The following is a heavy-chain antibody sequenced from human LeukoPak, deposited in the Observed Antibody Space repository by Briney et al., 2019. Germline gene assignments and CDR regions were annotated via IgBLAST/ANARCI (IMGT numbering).Heavy chain of an antibody. Sequence: GGSLRLSCAASGFTFSSYSMNWVRQAPGKGLEWVSCISSSSSTIYYADSVKGRFTISRDNAKNSLYLQMNSLRAEDTAVYYCARDRRGGSSYFDYWGQGTLVTVSS. J-gene: IGHJ4*02. CDR3: ARDRRGGSSYFDY. CDR1: GFTFSSYS. V-gene: IGHV3-48*01. D-gene: IGHD6-6*01. CDR2: ISSSSSTI.